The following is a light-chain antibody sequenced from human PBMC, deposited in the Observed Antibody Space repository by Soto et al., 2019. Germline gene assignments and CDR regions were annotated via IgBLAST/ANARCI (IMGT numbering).Light chain of an antibody. Sequence: DIQITQSPATLSASVGDRVTITCRASQSISSWLAWYQQKPGKAPKLLIYVASSLGSGVPSRFSGSGSGTEFTLTISSLQPDDFATYYCHQYNSYSPWTFGQGTKVDIK. CDR2: VAS. V-gene: IGKV1-5*01. J-gene: IGKJ1*01. CDR3: HQYNSYSPWT. CDR1: QSISSW.